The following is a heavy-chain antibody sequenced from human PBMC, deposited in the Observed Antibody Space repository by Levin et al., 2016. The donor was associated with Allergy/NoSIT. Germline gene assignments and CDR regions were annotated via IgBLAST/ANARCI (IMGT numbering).Heavy chain of an antibody. D-gene: IGHD2-21*01. CDR3: AKHREAYYYYGMDV. J-gene: IGHJ6*02. Sequence: WIRQPPGKGLEWIGYISSSGNTNYNPSLKSRVTISVDTSKNEVSLKVNSVTAADTAVYYCAKHREAYYYYGMDVWGQGTTVTVSS. V-gene: IGHV4-59*08. CDR2: ISSSGNT.